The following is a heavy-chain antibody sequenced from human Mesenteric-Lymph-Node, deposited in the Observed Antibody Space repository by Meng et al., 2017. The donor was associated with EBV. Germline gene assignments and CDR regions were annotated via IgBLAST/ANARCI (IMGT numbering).Heavy chain of an antibody. Sequence: GEGVGAGGGLVKPGGSVSLSCAVSGFTFSTYTMNWVRQAPGKGLEWVSSISTRSTYIYYGDSVKGRFTISRDNAKNSLYLQMNSLRVEDTAVYYCAKDCFGATDSWGQGTLVTVSS. CDR1: GFTFSTYT. V-gene: IGHV3-21*01. D-gene: IGHD1-26*01. CDR3: AKDCFGATDS. J-gene: IGHJ4*02. CDR2: ISTRSTYI.